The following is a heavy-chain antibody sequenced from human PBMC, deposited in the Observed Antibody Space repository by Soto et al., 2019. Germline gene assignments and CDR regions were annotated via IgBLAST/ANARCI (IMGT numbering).Heavy chain of an antibody. J-gene: IGHJ6*02. D-gene: IGHD2-15*01. CDR2: ISWDARST. CDR3: TRGMGVVVPANYYGMDV. Sequence: GGSLRLSCAASGFTFDDYTMHWVRQVPGRGLEWVSLISWDARSTYYADSVKGRFTISRDNSKDSLFLQMNSLRAEDTALYYCTRGMGVVVPANYYGMDVWGQGTTVTVSS. V-gene: IGHV3-43*01. CDR1: GFTFDDYT.